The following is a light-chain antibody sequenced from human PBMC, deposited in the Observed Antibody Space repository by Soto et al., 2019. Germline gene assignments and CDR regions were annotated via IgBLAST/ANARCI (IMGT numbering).Light chain of an antibody. CDR3: QQSYSTPPWK. CDR1: QDISNY. Sequence: DIQMTQSPSSLSASVGDRVTITCQASQDISNYLNWYQQKPGKAPKLLIYDASNLETGVPSRFSGSGSGTDFTFTISSLQPEDFATYYCQQSYSTPPWKFGQGTKV. CDR2: DAS. J-gene: IGKJ1*01. V-gene: IGKV1-33*01.